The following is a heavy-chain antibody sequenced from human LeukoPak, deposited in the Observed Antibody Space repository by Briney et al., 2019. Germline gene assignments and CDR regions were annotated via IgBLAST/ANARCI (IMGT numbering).Heavy chain of an antibody. D-gene: IGHD6-13*01. V-gene: IGHV3-7*01. CDR3: ARDPGRGGAAAMDY. J-gene: IGHJ4*02. CDR2: IKKDGSET. CDR1: GFSFRSYW. Sequence: GGSLRLSCSASGFSFRSYWMTWVRRAPGKELEWVADIKKDGSETYYVDSVKGRFTISRDNAKDSLHLQMNSLRAEDTAVYYCARDPGRGGAAAMDYWGQGTLVTVSS.